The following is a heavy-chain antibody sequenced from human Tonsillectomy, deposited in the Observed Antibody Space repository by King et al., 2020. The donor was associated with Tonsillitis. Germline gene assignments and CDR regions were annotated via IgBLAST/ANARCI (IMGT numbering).Heavy chain of an antibody. Sequence: QLVQSGAEVKKPGASVKISCKASGYTFTRYYMHWVRQAPGQGLEWMGIINPSGGSTNYAQKFQGRVTMTRDTSTSTVYMELSSLRAEDTAVYYGARTGQRDIVVVAAAMPEDYWGQGTLVTVSS. CDR3: ARTGQRDIVVVAAAMPEDY. CDR1: GYTFTRYY. CDR2: INPSGGST. J-gene: IGHJ4*02. V-gene: IGHV1-46*01. D-gene: IGHD2-2*01.